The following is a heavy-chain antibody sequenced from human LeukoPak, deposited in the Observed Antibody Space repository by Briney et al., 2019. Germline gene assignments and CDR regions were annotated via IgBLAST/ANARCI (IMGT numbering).Heavy chain of an antibody. V-gene: IGHV1-46*01. Sequence: PRASVKVSCKASGYTFTSYYMHWVRQAPGQGLEWMGIINPSGGSTSYAQKFQGRVTMTRDTSTNTVYMELSSLRSEDTAVYYCARDDPLDKISSGWGPWGQGTLVTVSS. CDR2: INPSGGST. CDR1: GYTFTSYY. D-gene: IGHD6-19*01. CDR3: ARDDPLDKISSGWGP. J-gene: IGHJ5*02.